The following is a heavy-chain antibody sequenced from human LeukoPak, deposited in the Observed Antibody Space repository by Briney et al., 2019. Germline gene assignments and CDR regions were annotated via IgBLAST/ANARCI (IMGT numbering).Heavy chain of an antibody. V-gene: IGHV4-34*01. CDR2: INHSGST. D-gene: IGHD5-12*01. J-gene: IGHJ4*02. CDR3: ARAPMVATGGVYYFDY. CDR1: GGSFSGYY. Sequence: SETLSLTCAVYGGSFSGYYWSWIRQPPGKGLEWIGEINHSGSTNYNPSLKSRVTISVDTSKNQFSLKLSSVTAADTAVYYCARAPMVATGGVYYFDYGGQETLVTVSS.